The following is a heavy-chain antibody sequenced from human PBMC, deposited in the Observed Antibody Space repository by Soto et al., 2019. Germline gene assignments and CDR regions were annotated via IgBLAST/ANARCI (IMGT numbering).Heavy chain of an antibody. CDR2: INHSGST. Sequence: QVQLQQWGAGLLKPSETLSLTCAVYGGSFSGYYWSWIRQPPGKGLEWIGEINHSGSTNYNPSLKCRVTISVDASKNQFSLKLSEVTAADTAVYYCARGPGGGSNWNGPGRASYWGEGTLVTVSS. CDR1: GGSFSGYY. J-gene: IGHJ4*02. D-gene: IGHD1-1*01. CDR3: ARGPGGGSNWNGPGRASY. V-gene: IGHV4-34*01.